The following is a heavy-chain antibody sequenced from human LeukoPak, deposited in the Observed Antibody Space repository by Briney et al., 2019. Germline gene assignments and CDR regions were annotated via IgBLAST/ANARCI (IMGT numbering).Heavy chain of an antibody. D-gene: IGHD6-19*01. J-gene: IGHJ5*02. CDR2: IIPILGIA. V-gene: IGHV1-69*04. CDR1: GGTFSSYA. Sequence: WASVKVSCKASGGTFSSYAISWVRQAPGQGLEWMGRIIPILGIANYAQKFQGRVTITADKSTSTAYMELSSLRSEDTAVYYCARESIAVAGRDSWFDPWGQRTLVPGSS. CDR3: ARESIAVAGRDSWFDP.